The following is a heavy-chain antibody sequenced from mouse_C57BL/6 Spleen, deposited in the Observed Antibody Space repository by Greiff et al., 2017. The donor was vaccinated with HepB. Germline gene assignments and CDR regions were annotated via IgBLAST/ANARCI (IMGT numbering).Heavy chain of an antibody. J-gene: IGHJ2*01. D-gene: IGHD4-1*01. CDR2: ISSGSSTI. CDR3: ARGGPKLGLFDY. CDR1: GFTFSDYG. V-gene: IGHV5-17*01. Sequence: DVKLVESGGGLVKPGGSLKLSCAASGFTFSDYGMHWVRQAPEKGLEWVAYISSGSSTIYYADTVKGRFTISRDNAKNTLFLQMTSLRSEDTAMYYCARGGPKLGLFDYWGQGTTLTVSS.